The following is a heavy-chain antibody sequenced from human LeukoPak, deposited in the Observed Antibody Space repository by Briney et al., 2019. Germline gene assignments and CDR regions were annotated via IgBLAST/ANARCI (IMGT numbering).Heavy chain of an antibody. D-gene: IGHD3-22*01. CDR1: GFTFSSYS. J-gene: IGHJ4*02. CDR3: ARDAGYYDSSGHPY. CDR2: ISSSSSYI. Sequence: KPGGSLRLSCAASGFTFSSYSMNWVRQAPGKGLEWVSSISSSSSYIYYADSVKGRFTIYRDNAKNSLYLQMNSLRAEDTAVYYCARDAGYYDSSGHPYWGQGTLVTVSS. V-gene: IGHV3-21*01.